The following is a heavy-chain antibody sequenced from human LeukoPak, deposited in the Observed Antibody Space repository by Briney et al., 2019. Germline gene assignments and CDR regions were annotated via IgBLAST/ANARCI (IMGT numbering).Heavy chain of an antibody. D-gene: IGHD3-22*01. J-gene: IGHJ3*02. CDR2: IYYSGST. V-gene: IGHV4-59*01. CDR3: ARGRGPYYDSSGYYRDAFDI. CDR1: GGSISSYY. Sequence: PLETLSLTCTVSGGSISSYYWSWIRQPPGKGLEWIGYIYYSGSTNYNPSLKSRVTISVDTSKNQFSLKLSSVTAADTAVYYCARGRGPYYDSSGYYRDAFDIWGQGTMVTVSS.